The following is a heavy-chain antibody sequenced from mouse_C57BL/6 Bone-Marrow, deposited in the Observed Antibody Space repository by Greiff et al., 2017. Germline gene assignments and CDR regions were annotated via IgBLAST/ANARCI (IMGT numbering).Heavy chain of an antibody. J-gene: IGHJ4*01. D-gene: IGHD2-2*01. CDR1: GFTFSDYG. V-gene: IGHV5-15*01. Sequence: EVQGVEPGGGLVQPGGSLKLSCAASGFTFSDYGMAWVRQAPRKGPEWVAFISNLAYSIYYADTVTGRFTISRENAKNTLYLEMSSLRSEDTAMYYCARRGYGPYYAMDYWGQGTSVTVSS. CDR2: ISNLAYSI. CDR3: ARRGYGPYYAMDY.